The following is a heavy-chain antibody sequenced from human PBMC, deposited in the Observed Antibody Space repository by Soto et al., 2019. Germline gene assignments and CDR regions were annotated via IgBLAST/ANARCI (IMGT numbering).Heavy chain of an antibody. CDR3: TALYYGH. V-gene: IGHV3-15*01. D-gene: IGHD4-17*01. CDR2: IKSKADGGTT. J-gene: IGHJ4*02. CDR1: EFTFANAW. Sequence: EVQLVESGGDLVKPGGSLRLSCAASEFTFANAWISWVRQAPGKGLEWVGRIKSKADGGTTDYAAPVKGRFTISRDESQNTLYLQMNSLKTEDTAVYDCTALYYGHWGQGTLVTVSS.